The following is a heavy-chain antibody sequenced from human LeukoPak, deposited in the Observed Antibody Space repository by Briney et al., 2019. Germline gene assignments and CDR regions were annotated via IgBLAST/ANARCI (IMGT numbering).Heavy chain of an antibody. D-gene: IGHD6-13*01. J-gene: IGHJ4*02. Sequence: GASVKVSCKASGGTFSSYAISWVRQAPGQGLEWMGGIIPIFGTANYAQKFQGRVTITADESTSTAYMELSSLRSEDTAVYYCAREGPKHSSSWYVNYFDYWGQGTLVTVSS. CDR1: GGTFSSYA. CDR2: IIPIFGTA. CDR3: AREGPKHSSSWYVNYFDY. V-gene: IGHV1-69*13.